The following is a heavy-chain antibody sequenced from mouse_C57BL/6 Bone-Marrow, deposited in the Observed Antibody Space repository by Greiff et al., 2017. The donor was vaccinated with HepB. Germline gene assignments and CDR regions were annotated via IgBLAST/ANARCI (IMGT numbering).Heavy chain of an antibody. V-gene: IGHV14-4*01. D-gene: IGHD1-1*01. CDR2: IDPENGYT. Sequence: VQLQQSGAELVRPGASVKLSCTASGFNIKDAYMHWVKQRPDQGLEWIGWIDPENGYTDYASKFQGKATITADTSANTAYLQLSSLTSEDTAVYYCTTNYGSSYYAMDYWGQGTSVTVSS. CDR1: GFNIKDAY. CDR3: TTNYGSSYYAMDY. J-gene: IGHJ4*01.